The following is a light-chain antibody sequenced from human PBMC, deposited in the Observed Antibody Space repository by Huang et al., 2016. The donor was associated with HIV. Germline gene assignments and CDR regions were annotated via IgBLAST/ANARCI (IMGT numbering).Light chain of an antibody. CDR3: HQRSAWPST. J-gene: IGKJ2*01. Sequence: EIVLTQSPATLSLSPGERATLSCRASHSIGNYLAWYQHKAGQAPRLLIYDASNRATGIPARFSGSGSAGTDLTLTISSLEPEDFAVYYCHQRSAWPSTFGQGTKLEI. CDR2: DAS. V-gene: IGKV3-11*01. CDR1: HSIGNY.